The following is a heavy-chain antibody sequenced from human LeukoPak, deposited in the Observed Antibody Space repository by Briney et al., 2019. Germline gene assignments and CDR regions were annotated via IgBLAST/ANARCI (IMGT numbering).Heavy chain of an antibody. CDR2: ISSGSRYI. Sequence: GGSLRLSCAASGFTFSSYAMSWVRQAPGKGLEWVSSISSGSRYIYYADSVKGRFTISRDNAKNSLYLQMNSLRAEDTAVYYCARDYGNYVYYCDYWGQGTLVTVSS. CDR1: GFTFSSYA. J-gene: IGHJ4*02. D-gene: IGHD4-11*01. CDR3: ARDYGNYVYYCDY. V-gene: IGHV3-21*01.